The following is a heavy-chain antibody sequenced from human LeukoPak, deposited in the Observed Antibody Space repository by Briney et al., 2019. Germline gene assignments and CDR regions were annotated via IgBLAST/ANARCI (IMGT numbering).Heavy chain of an antibody. J-gene: IGHJ4*02. D-gene: IGHD3-22*01. CDR2: MNPNSGNT. CDR1: GGTFSSYA. CDR3: ARGPTIEDYDSSGYDY. V-gene: IGHV1-8*02. Sequence: ASVKVSCKASGGTFSSYAISWVRQATGQGLEWMGWMNPNSGNTGYAQKFQGRVTMTRNTSISTAYMELSSLRSEDTAVYYCARGPTIEDYDSSGYDYWGQGTLVTVSS.